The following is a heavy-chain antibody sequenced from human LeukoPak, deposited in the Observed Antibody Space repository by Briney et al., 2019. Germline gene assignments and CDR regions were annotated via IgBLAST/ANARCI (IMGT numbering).Heavy chain of an antibody. D-gene: IGHD2-15*01. CDR1: GYTFTSYD. CDR3: ARGGGYCSGGSCPYYFDY. J-gene: IGHJ4*02. V-gene: IGHV1-8*01. Sequence: ASVKVSCKASGYTFTSYDINWVRQATGQGLEWMGWMNPNSGNTGYAQKFQGRVTMTRNNSISTAYMELSSLRSEDTAVDYCARGGGYCSGGSCPYYFDYWGQGTLVTVSS. CDR2: MNPNSGNT.